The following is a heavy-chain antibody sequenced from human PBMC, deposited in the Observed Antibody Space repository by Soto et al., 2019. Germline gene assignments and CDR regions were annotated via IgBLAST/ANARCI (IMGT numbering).Heavy chain of an antibody. CDR1: GFTFSSYW. J-gene: IGHJ6*02. D-gene: IGHD6-13*01. CDR3: ASNHGYSSTSHYNFYGMDV. CDR2: IKQGGSEK. V-gene: IGHV3-7*03. Sequence: PGGSLRLSCAASGFTFSSYWMNWVRQAPGKGLEWVANIKQGGSEKYYVDSVKGRFTISRDNAKNSLFLQMNSLRAEDTAVYYCASNHGYSSTSHYNFYGMDVWGQGTMVTVSS.